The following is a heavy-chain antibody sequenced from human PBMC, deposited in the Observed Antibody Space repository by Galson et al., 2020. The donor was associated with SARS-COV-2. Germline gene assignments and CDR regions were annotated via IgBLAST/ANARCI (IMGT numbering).Heavy chain of an antibody. CDR1: GFTFTSSA. CDR2: IVVGSGNT. V-gene: IGHV1-58*01. Sequence: SVKVSCKASGFTFTSSAVQWVRQARGQCLEWIGCIVVGSGNTKYAQRFQERVTITRDMSTSTAYMELSSLRSEDTAVYYCAALWEGVTTGGGYWGQGTLVTVST. J-gene: IGHJ4*02. D-gene: IGHD4-17*01. CDR3: AALWEGVTTGGGY.